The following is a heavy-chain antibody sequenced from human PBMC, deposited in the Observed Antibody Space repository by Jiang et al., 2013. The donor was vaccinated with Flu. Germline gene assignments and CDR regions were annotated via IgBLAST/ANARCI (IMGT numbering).Heavy chain of an antibody. D-gene: IGHD6-13*01. CDR2: IYYSVKT. V-gene: IGHV4-59*08. J-gene: IGHJ4*01. Sequence: GPGLVKPSETLSLTCTVSGGSISSYYWSWIRQPPGKGLEWIGYIYYSVKTSYNPSLKSRVTISVDTSKNQFSLKVSSVTAADTAVYYCARNRPGDSSSWFNWGQGTLVTVSS. CDR3: ARNRPGDSSSWFN. CDR1: GGSISSYY.